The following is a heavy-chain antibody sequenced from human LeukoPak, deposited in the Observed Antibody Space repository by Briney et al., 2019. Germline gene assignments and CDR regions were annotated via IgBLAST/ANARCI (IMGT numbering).Heavy chain of an antibody. D-gene: IGHD6-19*01. J-gene: IGHJ4*02. CDR3: ARDLVAGTGNY. V-gene: IGHV3-53*01. Sequence: GGSLRLSCAASGFTVSSNYMSWVRQAPGKGLEWVSVIYSGGSTYYADSVKGQFTISRDNSKNTLYLQMNSLRAEDTAVYYCARDLVAGTGNYWGQGTLVTVSS. CDR2: IYSGGST. CDR1: GFTVSSNY.